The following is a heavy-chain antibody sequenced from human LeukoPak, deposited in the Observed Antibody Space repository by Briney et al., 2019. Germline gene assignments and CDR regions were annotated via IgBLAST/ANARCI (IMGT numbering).Heavy chain of an antibody. CDR1: GDSISRDTYY. J-gene: IGHJ4*02. CDR2: IYYTGST. D-gene: IGHD4-23*01. V-gene: IGHV4-39*07. CDR3: ARLRGLDYGGNPSYFDY. Sequence: SETLSLTCIVSGDSISRDTYYWGWIRQPPGKGLEWIGSIYYTGSTYYNPSLKSRVTVSVDRSKNQVSLQLSSVTAADTAVYYCARLRGLDYGGNPSYFDYWGQGTLVTVSS.